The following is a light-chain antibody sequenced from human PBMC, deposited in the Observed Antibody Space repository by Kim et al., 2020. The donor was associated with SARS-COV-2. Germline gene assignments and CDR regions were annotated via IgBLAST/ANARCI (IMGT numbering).Light chain of an antibody. CDR1: QSVSTY. J-gene: IGKJ4*01. CDR3: QQRSNWPPALT. Sequence: PGERPTLSCSASQSVSTYLAWYQQKPGQAPRLLIYDASNRATGVPARFSGSGSGTDFTLTISSLQSEDFAVYYCQQRSNWPPALTFGGGTKVDIK. CDR2: DAS. V-gene: IGKV3-11*01.